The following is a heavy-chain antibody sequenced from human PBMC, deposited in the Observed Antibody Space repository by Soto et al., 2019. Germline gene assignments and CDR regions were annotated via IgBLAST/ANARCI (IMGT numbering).Heavy chain of an antibody. J-gene: IGHJ6*03. CDR3: ASSITGTTVNYYYYMDV. Sequence: SETLSLTCTVSGGSISSYYWSWIRQPPGKGLEWIGYIYYSGSTNYNPSLKSRVTISVDTSKNQFSLKLSSVTTADTAVYYCASSITGTTVNYYYYMDVWGKGTTVTVSS. CDR2: IYYSGST. CDR1: GGSISSYY. D-gene: IGHD1-7*01. V-gene: IGHV4-59*08.